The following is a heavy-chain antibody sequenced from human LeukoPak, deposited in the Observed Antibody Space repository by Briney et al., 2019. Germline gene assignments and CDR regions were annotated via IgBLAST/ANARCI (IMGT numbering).Heavy chain of an antibody. D-gene: IGHD6-6*01. Sequence: GGSLRLSCAASGFTLSIYAMHWVRQAPGKGLEWVAVISYDGSNIYYADSVNGRFTISRDNAENSLYLHMNSLRAEDTAVYYCVRASTSSSSDKSVGYWGQGTLVTVSS. CDR1: GFTLSIYA. J-gene: IGHJ4*02. CDR2: ISYDGSNI. CDR3: VRASTSSSSDKSVGY. V-gene: IGHV3-30-3*01.